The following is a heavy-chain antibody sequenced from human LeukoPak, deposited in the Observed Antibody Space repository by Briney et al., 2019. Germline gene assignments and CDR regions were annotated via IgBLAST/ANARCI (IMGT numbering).Heavy chain of an antibody. J-gene: IGHJ3*02. V-gene: IGHV5-51*01. CDR2: ICPGDSDT. CDR1: GYSFTNFW. CDR3: ARQWGRPFDI. D-gene: IGHD1-26*01. Sequence: GESLKISCKGSGYSFTNFWIGWVRQMPGKGLEWMGIICPGDSDTTYSPSFQGQVTISADKSTSTAYLQWSSLKASDTAMYYCARQWGRPFDIWGQGTMVTVSS.